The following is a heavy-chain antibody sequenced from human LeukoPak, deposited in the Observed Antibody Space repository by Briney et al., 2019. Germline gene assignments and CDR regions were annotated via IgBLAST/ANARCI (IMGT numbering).Heavy chain of an antibody. V-gene: IGHV3-53*01. CDR2: IYSGGST. D-gene: IGHD3-10*01. J-gene: IGHJ4*02. Sequence: GGSLRLSCAASGFTVSSNYMSWVRQAPGKGLEWVSVIYSGGSTYYADSVKGRFTISRDNSKNTLYLQMNSLRAEDTAVYYCAATYYYDYFDYWGQGTLVTVSS. CDR3: AATYYYDYFDY. CDR1: GFTVSSNY.